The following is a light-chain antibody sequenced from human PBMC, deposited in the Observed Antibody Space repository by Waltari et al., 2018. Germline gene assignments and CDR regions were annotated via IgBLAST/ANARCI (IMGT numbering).Light chain of an antibody. J-gene: IGKJ1*01. CDR3: QHYNNWPPWT. V-gene: IGKV3-15*01. CDR1: QSVSNN. Sequence: EIIMTQSPGTLSVSPGETATLSCRASQSVSNNLAWYQQKPGQAPRLLIYGASTRATGIPARFSGSGSGTEFTLSISGLQSEDFAVYYCQHYNNWPPWTFGQGTKVEIK. CDR2: GAS.